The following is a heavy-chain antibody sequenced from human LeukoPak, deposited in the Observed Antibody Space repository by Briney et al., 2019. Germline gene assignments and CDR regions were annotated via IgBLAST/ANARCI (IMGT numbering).Heavy chain of an antibody. V-gene: IGHV1-18*01. CDR1: GYTFTSYG. J-gene: IGHJ5*02. CDR2: ISAYNGNT. CDR3: ARSIAAAPLRNWFDP. Sequence: ASVKVSCKASGYTFTSYGISWVRQAPGQGLEWMGWISAYNGNTNDARKLQGRVTMTTDTSTSTAYMELRSLRSDDTAVYYCARSIAAAPLRNWFDPWGQGTLVTVSS. D-gene: IGHD6-13*01.